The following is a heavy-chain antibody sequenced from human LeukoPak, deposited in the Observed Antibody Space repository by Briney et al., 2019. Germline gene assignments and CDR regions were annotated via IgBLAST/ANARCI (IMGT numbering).Heavy chain of an antibody. Sequence: GGSLRLSCAASGFTFSSYSMTWVRQAPGKGLEWVSVIYSGGSTYYADSVKGRFTIFRDNSKNTLYLQMNSLRAEDTAVYYCARDPYYYDSSGYHRSWFDYWGQGTLVTVSS. CDR3: ARDPYYYDSSGYHRSWFDY. D-gene: IGHD3-22*01. CDR2: IYSGGST. V-gene: IGHV3-66*01. J-gene: IGHJ4*02. CDR1: GFTFSSYS.